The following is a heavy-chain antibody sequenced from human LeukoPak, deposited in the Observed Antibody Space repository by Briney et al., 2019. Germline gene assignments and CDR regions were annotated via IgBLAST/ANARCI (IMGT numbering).Heavy chain of an antibody. CDR3: ARDGYNDFDY. CDR1: RFTFSNYG. Sequence: PGGSLRLSCAASRFTFSNYGMHWVRQAPGKGLEWVAVISYDGGNRYYADSVKGRFTISRDNSKNTLYLQMNSLRAEDTAVYYCARDGYNDFDYWGQGTLVTVSS. J-gene: IGHJ4*02. D-gene: IGHD5-24*01. V-gene: IGHV3-30*03. CDR2: ISYDGGNR.